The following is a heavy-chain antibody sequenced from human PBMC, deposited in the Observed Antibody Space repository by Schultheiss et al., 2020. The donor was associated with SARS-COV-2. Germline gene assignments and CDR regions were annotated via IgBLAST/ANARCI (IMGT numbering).Heavy chain of an antibody. V-gene: IGHV1-2*02. J-gene: IGHJ4*02. Sequence: ASVKVSCKASGYSFTGYYMHWVRQAPGRGLEWMGWINPHSGGTNYAQKFQGRVTMTRDTSISTAYMELSRLRSDDTAVYYCATGLPTTVVTPFDYWGQGTLVTVSS. CDR3: ATGLPTTVVTPFDY. D-gene: IGHD4-23*01. CDR1: GYSFTGYY. CDR2: INPHSGGT.